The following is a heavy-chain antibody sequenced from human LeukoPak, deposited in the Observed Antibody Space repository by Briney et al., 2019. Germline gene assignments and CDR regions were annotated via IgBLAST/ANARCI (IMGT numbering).Heavy chain of an antibody. CDR3: ARVEDCSSTSCLYYYYMDV. V-gene: IGHV1-2*02. CDR2: INPKSGGT. D-gene: IGHD2-2*01. CDR1: GYTFTGYS. J-gene: IGHJ6*03. Sequence: ASLKLSCKASGYTFTGYSMHWVRQAPGQGLEWLGWINPKSGGTNYAQKFQGRVTMTRDTSISTAYMELSRLRSDDTAVYYCARVEDCSSTSCLYYYYMDVWGKGTTVTVSS.